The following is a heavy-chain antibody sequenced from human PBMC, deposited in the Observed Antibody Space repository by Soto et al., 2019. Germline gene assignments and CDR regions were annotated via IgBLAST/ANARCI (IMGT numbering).Heavy chain of an antibody. V-gene: IGHV3-7*03. CDR1: GFTFSSYW. CDR2: IKQDGSEK. Sequence: GSLRLSCAASGFTFSSYWMSWVRQAPGKGLEWVANIKQDGSEKYYVDSVKGRFTISRDNAKNSLYLQMNSLRAEDTAVYYCARARRDCSSTSCQPDYGMDVWGQGTTVTVSS. J-gene: IGHJ6*02. CDR3: ARARRDCSSTSCQPDYGMDV. D-gene: IGHD2-2*01.